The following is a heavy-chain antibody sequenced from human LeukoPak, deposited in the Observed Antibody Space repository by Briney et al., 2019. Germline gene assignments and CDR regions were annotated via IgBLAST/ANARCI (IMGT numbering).Heavy chain of an antibody. CDR1: GYTLTELS. Sequence: GASVKVSCKVSGYTLTELSMHWVRQAPGKGLEWMGGFDPEDGETIYAQKFQGRVTMTEDTSTDTAYMELSSLRSEDTAVYYCATPQGSLRLGELSYFDYWGQGTLVTVSS. CDR2: FDPEDGET. CDR3: ATPQGSLRLGELSYFDY. D-gene: IGHD3-16*02. V-gene: IGHV1-24*01. J-gene: IGHJ4*02.